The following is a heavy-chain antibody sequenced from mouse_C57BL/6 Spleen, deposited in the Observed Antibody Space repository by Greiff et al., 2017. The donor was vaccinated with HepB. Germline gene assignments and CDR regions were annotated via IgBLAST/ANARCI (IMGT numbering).Heavy chain of an antibody. Sequence: VKLQESGPGLVQPSQSLSITCTVSGFSLTSYGVHWVRQSPGKGLEWLGVIWSGGSTDYNAAFISRLSISKDNSKSQVFFKMNSLQADDTAIYYCASPTTVVATGGAMDYWGQGTSVTVSS. CDR3: ASPTTVVATGGAMDY. CDR2: IWSGGST. D-gene: IGHD1-1*01. CDR1: GFSLTSYG. J-gene: IGHJ4*01. V-gene: IGHV2-2*01.